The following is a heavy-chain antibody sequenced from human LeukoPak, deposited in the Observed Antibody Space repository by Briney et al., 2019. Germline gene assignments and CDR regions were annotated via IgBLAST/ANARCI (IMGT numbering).Heavy chain of an antibody. CDR3: ARGRYCSSTSCYGYYYYYMDV. J-gene: IGHJ6*03. Sequence: SETLSLTCGVYGGSFSGYYWSWIRQPPGKGLEWIGEINHSGSTNYNPSLKSRVTISVDTSKNQFSLKLSSVTAADTAVYYCARGRYCSSTSCYGYYYYYMDVWGKGTTVTVSS. CDR2: INHSGST. CDR1: GGSFSGYY. D-gene: IGHD2-2*01. V-gene: IGHV4-34*01.